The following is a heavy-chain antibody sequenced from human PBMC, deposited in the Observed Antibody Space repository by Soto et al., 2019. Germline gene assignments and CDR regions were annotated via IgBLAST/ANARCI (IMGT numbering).Heavy chain of an antibody. CDR3: ASRIVVVVAAIRY. J-gene: IGHJ4*02. Sequence: QVQLQQWGAGLLKPSETLSLTCAVYGGSFSGYYWSWTRQPPGKGLEWIGEINHSGSTNYNPSLKSRVTISVDTSKNQFSLKLSSVTAADTAVYYCASRIVVVVAAIRYWGQGTLVTVSS. CDR2: INHSGST. CDR1: GGSFSGYY. V-gene: IGHV4-34*01. D-gene: IGHD2-15*01.